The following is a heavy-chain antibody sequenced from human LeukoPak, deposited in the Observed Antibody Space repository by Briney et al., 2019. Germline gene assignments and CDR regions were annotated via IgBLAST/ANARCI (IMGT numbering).Heavy chain of an antibody. CDR2: INHSGGT. Sequence: SETLSLTCAVYGGSFSGYYWSWIRQPPGKGLEWIGEINHSGGTNYNPSLKSRVTISVDTSKNQFSLKLSSVTTADTAVYYCARGAGAYCGGDCYCHTFLTYWGQGTLVTVSS. V-gene: IGHV4-34*01. CDR3: ARGAGAYCGGDCYCHTFLTY. D-gene: IGHD2-21*02. CDR1: GGSFSGYY. J-gene: IGHJ4*02.